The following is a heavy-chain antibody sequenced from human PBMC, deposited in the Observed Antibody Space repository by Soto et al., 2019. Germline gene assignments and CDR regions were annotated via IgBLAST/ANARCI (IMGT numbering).Heavy chain of an antibody. V-gene: IGHV3-73*02. CDR1: GFSFSDSA. D-gene: IGHD4-4*01. J-gene: IGHJ4*02. CDR2: TRSKAHSYAT. Sequence: EVQLVESGGGLVQTGGSLKLSCAASGFSFSDSAIHWVRQSSGKGLEWVGRTRSKAHSYATAFAASVKGRCTISSDDSTNTVYLQMNSLKTEDTAVYYCTRHTVDYWGQGTLVTVSS. CDR3: TRHTVDY.